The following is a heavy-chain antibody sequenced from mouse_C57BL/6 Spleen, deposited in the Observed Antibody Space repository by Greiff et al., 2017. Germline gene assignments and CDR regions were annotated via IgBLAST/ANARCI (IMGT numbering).Heavy chain of an antibody. CDR2: ISRGSSTS. CDR1: GFTFSDYG. D-gene: IGHD3-3*01. CDR3: ATGHYFDY. Sequence: EVHVVESGAGLVKPGASLKLSCTASGFTFSDYGMHWVRQAPGKGLEWVAYISRGSSTSYYTDTVKGRFTISRDNATNTLFLQLTSLRSEDTAMYYCATGHYFDYWGQGTTLTVAS. V-gene: IGHV5-17*01. J-gene: IGHJ2*01.